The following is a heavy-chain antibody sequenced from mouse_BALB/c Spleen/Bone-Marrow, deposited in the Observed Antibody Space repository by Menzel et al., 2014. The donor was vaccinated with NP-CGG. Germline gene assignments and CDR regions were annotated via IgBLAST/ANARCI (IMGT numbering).Heavy chain of an antibody. CDR1: GFDFSGYW. J-gene: IGHJ3*01. CDR2: INPDSRTI. CDR3: KSLGYYGGFAY. D-gene: IGHD2-3*01. Sequence: EVKLMESGGGLVQPGGSLKLSCEASGFDFSGYWMRWVRQAPGKGLQWIGEINPDSRTINYAPSLKDKFIISRDNAKNTLYLQMSKVRSEDTALYYCKSLGYYGGFAYWGQGTLVTVSA. V-gene: IGHV4-1*02.